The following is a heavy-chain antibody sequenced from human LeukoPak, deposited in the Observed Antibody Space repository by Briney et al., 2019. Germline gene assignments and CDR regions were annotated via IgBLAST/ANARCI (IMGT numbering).Heavy chain of an antibody. V-gene: IGHV3-23*01. Sequence: GGSLRLSCAASGFTFSSYAMSWVRQAPGKGLEWVSAISGSGGSTYYADSVRGRFTISRDNSKNTLYLQMNSLRAEDTAVYYCAKVGSSSGGIDYWGQGTLVTVSS. J-gene: IGHJ4*02. CDR2: ISGSGGST. D-gene: IGHD6-6*01. CDR3: AKVGSSSGGIDY. CDR1: GFTFSSYA.